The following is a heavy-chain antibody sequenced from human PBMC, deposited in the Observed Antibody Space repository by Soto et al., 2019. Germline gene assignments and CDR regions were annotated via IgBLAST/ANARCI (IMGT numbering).Heavy chain of an antibody. CDR3: AKDLYYYDSSLDDY. V-gene: IGHV3-30*18. CDR1: GFTFSSYA. Sequence: QVHLAESGGGVVQPGRSLRLSCAGSGFTFSSYAMHWVRQAPGKGLEWVAVISNDGRYKYYADSLKGRFIISRDNSKNTLYLQMNSLRAEDTAVYYCAKDLYYYDSSLDDYWGQGTLVSVSS. CDR2: ISNDGRYK. J-gene: IGHJ4*02. D-gene: IGHD3-22*01.